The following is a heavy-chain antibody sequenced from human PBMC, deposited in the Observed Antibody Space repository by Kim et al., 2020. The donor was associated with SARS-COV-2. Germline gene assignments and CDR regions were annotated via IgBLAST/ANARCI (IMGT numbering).Heavy chain of an antibody. V-gene: IGHV1-69*13. D-gene: IGHD3-9*01. CDR2: IIPIFGTA. CDR1: GGTFSSYA. J-gene: IGHJ6*02. Sequence: SVKVSCKASGGTFSSYAINWVRQAPGQGLEWMGGIIPIFGTANYAQKFQCRVTITADESTSTAYMELSSLRSEDTAVYYCAKFEDILTGSRSDWYYYGMDVWGQGTTVTVSS. CDR3: AKFEDILTGSRSDWYYYGMDV.